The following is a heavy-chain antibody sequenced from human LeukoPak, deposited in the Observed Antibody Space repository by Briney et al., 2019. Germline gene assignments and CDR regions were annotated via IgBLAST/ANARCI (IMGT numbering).Heavy chain of an antibody. V-gene: IGHV1-18*01. CDR2: ISAYNGNT. CDR1: GYTFTSYG. D-gene: IGHD6-13*01. J-gene: IGHJ4*02. Sequence: ASVKVSCKASGYTFTSYGISWVRQAPGQGLEWMGWISAYNGNTNYAQKLQGRVTMTTDTSTSTAYMELRSLRSDDTAVYYCARTLAYSSSLPSSYFDYWGQGTLVTVSS. CDR3: ARTLAYSSSLPSSYFDY.